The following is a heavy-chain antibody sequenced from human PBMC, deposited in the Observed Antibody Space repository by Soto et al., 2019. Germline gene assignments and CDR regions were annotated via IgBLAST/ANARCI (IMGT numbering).Heavy chain of an antibody. D-gene: IGHD3-10*01. CDR3: ARERKMYYYGSGSYTYGMDV. CDR2: INSDGSST. CDR1: GFTFSSYW. V-gene: IGHV3-74*01. J-gene: IGHJ6*02. Sequence: EVQLVESGGGLVQPGGSLRLSCAASGFTFSSYWMHWVRQAPGKGLVWVSRINSDGSSTSYADSVKGRFTISRDNAKNTLDLHMNSLRAEDTAVYYCARERKMYYYGSGSYTYGMDVWGQGTTVTVSS.